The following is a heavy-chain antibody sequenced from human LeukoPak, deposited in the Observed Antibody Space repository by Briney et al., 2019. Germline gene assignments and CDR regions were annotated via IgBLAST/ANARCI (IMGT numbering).Heavy chain of an antibody. V-gene: IGHV3-30*04. D-gene: IGHD1-26*01. CDR1: GFTFSSYA. CDR2: ISYDGSNK. J-gene: IGHJ4*02. CDR3: ARGRGGTTTPYYFDF. Sequence: PGGSLRLSCAASGFTFSSYAMHWVRQTPGKGLEWVAVISYDGSNKFDADSVKGRFTISRDNSKTTLYLEMKSLRAEDTGVYFCARGRGGTTTPYYFDFWGRGALVTVSS.